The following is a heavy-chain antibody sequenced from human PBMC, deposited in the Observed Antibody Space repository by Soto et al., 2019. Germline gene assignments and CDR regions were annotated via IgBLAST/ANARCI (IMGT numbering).Heavy chain of an antibody. V-gene: IGHV4-59*01. CDR2: IYYSGNT. CDR3: ARAPNDYNYHYYGLDV. D-gene: IGHD4-4*01. Sequence: QVQLQASGPGLVKPSETLSLTCVVSGGSISRYYWSWIRQPPGQGLECIGDIYYSGNTKYNPSLESRVTISVDMSKNQFSLNLRSVTAADTAVYYCARAPNDYNYHYYGLDVWGQGTTVTVSS. CDR1: GGSISRYY. J-gene: IGHJ6*02.